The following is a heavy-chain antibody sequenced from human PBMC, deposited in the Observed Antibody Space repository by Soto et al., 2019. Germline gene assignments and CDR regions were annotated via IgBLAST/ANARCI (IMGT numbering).Heavy chain of an antibody. D-gene: IGHD2-2*01. CDR1: GGTFISYA. J-gene: IGHJ6*02. V-gene: IGHV1-69*13. Sequence: ASVTVSCQTSGGTFISYAISWVRQAPGQGLEWMGGIIPIFDTANYAQKFQGRVTITADESTSTAYMELSSLRSEDTAVYYCARHDCISTSCYYYYYYSMDVWGQGTTVTVSS. CDR3: ARHDCISTSCYYYYYYSMDV. CDR2: IIPIFDTA.